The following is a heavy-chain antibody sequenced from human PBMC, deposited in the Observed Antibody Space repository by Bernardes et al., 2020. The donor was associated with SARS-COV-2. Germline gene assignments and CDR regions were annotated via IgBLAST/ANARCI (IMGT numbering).Heavy chain of an antibody. CDR1: GFTFSSYG. Sequence: GGSLRLSCAASGFTFSSYGMHWVRQAPGKWLEWVAVIAYDGSNKYYADSVKGRFTISRDNSKNTLYLQMNSLRAEDTAVYYCAKDGRTEDWALTIFGVVTNGPFDYWGQGTLVTVSS. D-gene: IGHD3-3*01. J-gene: IGHJ4*02. CDR2: IAYDGSNK. CDR3: AKDGRTEDWALTIFGVVTNGPFDY. V-gene: IGHV3-30*18.